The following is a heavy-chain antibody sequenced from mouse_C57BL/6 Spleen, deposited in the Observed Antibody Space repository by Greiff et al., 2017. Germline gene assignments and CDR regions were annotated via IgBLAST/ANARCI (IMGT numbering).Heavy chain of an antibody. CDR3: AREDGDYAMDY. CDR2: INPYNGDT. V-gene: IGHV1-20*01. J-gene: IGHJ4*01. D-gene: IGHD1-1*02. CDR1: GYSFTGYF. Sequence: EVQLQQSGPELVKPGASVKISCKASGYSFTGYFMNWVMQSHGKSLEWIGRINPYNGDTFYNQKFKGKATLTVDKSSSTAHMELRSLTSEDAAVYYCAREDGDYAMDYWGQGTSVTVSS.